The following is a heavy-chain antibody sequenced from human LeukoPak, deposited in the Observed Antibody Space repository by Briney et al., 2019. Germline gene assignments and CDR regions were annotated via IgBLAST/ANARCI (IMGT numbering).Heavy chain of an antibody. D-gene: IGHD3-22*01. CDR1: GFTFSSYA. Sequence: GGSLRLSCVVSGFTFSSYAITWVRQAPGKGLEWVSAISGNGGSTCYADSVKGRFTISRDNSKDTLYLQMNSLRAEDTAVFYCATLTMTRYFDLWGRGTLVTVSS. CDR3: ATLTMTRYFDL. J-gene: IGHJ2*01. V-gene: IGHV3-23*01. CDR2: ISGNGGST.